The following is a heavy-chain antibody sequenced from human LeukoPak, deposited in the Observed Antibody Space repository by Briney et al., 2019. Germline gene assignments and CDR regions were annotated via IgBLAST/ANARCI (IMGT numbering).Heavy chain of an antibody. CDR1: GGSFSGYY. V-gene: IGHV4-34*01. CDR3: ARVGGYCSSTSCTRGWFDP. CDR2: INHSGST. J-gene: IGHJ5*02. Sequence: SETLSLTCAVYGGSFSGYYWSWIRQPPGKGLEWIGEINHSGSTNYNPSLKGRVTISVDTSKNQFSLKLSSVTAADTAVYYCARVGGYCSSTSCTRGWFDPWGQGTLVTVSS. D-gene: IGHD2-2*01.